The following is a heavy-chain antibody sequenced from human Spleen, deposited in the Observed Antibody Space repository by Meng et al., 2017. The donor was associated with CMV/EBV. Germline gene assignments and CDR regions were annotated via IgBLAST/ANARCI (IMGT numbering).Heavy chain of an antibody. D-gene: IGHD3-22*01. CDR1: GLTYSKAW. CDR2: ISHIGMT. V-gene: IGHV4-34*01. CDR3: ARGQLVSMIVVVISHFFDY. J-gene: IGHJ4*02. Sequence: ESLKISCAASGLTYSKAWMSWVRHAPGKGLEWVGEISHIGMTSYNPAIKSRATISVDTSKNQFSLKLNSVTAADTAVYYCARGQLVSMIVVVISHFFDYWSQGTLVTVSS.